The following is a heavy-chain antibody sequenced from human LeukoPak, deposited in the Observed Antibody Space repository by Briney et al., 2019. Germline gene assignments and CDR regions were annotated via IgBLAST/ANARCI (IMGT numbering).Heavy chain of an antibody. CDR1: GGSISSSSYY. CDR3: ARDAMTYSSSYFDP. J-gene: IGHJ5*02. D-gene: IGHD6-13*01. V-gene: IGHV4-39*07. CDR2: IYYSGST. Sequence: PSETLSLTCTVSGGSISSSSYYWGWIRQPPGKGLEWIGNIYYSGSTYYNPSLKSRVTMSVDTSKNQFSLKLSSVTAADTAVYYCARDAMTYSSSYFDPWGQGTLVTVSS.